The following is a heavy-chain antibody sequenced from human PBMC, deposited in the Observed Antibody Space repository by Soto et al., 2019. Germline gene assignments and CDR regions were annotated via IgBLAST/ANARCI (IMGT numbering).Heavy chain of an antibody. J-gene: IGHJ4*02. D-gene: IGHD6-6*01. Sequence: PGGCLRLSCAASGFTFSSYGMHWVRQASGKGLEWVAVISYDGSNKYYADSVKGRFTISRDNSKNTLYLQMNSLRAEDTAVYYCAKDYYSSSEGGDYWGQGTLVTVSS. V-gene: IGHV3-30*18. CDR1: GFTFSSYG. CDR3: AKDYYSSSEGGDY. CDR2: ISYDGSNK.